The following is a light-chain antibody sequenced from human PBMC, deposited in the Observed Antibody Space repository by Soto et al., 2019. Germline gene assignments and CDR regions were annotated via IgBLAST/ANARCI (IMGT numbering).Light chain of an antibody. V-gene: IGKV1-5*01. CDR2: EAS. Sequence: DIQMTQSPSTLSGPVGDRVSVSCRASQSSSRWLTWYQQKPGKAPQLLIYEASSLESGVPSRFSGSGSGTEFTLTIGGLQPDDFATYYCQQFNSYPITFGQGTRLEIK. CDR3: QQFNSYPIT. J-gene: IGKJ5*01. CDR1: QSSSRW.